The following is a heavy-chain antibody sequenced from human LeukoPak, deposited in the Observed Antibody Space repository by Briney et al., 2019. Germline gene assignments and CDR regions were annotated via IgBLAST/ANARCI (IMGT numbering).Heavy chain of an antibody. CDR2: IIPIFGTA. CDR1: GGTFSSYA. J-gene: IGHJ4*02. V-gene: IGHV1-69*13. Sequence: SVKVSCKASGGTFSSYAISWVRQAPGQGLEWMGGIIPIFGTANYAQKFQGRVTITADESTSTAYMELSSLRSEDTAVYYCARSQGSGRGYCSGGSCYPPDYWGQGTLVTVSS. CDR3: ARSQGSGRGYCSGGSCYPPDY. D-gene: IGHD2-15*01.